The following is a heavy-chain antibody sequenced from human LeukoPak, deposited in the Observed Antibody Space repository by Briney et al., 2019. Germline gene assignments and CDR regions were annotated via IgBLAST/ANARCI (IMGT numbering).Heavy chain of an antibody. CDR3: ARGILSGVYAPWGFDS. D-gene: IGHD2-15*01. J-gene: IGHJ4*02. Sequence: PGGSLRLSCSASGFSVSTTYTSWLRQAPGKGLEWVSIIYTGGSTHYADSVKGRFTSSSDNSKNTLSLQMDSLRGEDTALYYCARGILSGVYAPWGFDSWGQGTLVTVSS. CDR2: IYTGGST. CDR1: GFSVSTTY. V-gene: IGHV3-66*01.